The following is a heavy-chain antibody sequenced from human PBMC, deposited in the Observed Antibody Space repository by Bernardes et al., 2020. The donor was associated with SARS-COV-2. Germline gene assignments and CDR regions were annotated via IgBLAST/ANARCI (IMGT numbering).Heavy chain of an antibody. CDR1: GFDFSDYW. CDR2: IKRDGSET. J-gene: IGHJ4*02. D-gene: IGHD1-26*01. V-gene: IGHV3-7*01. Sequence: GGSLRLSCAGSGFDFSDYWMTWVRQAPGKGLEWVANIKRDGSETYYVDSVKGRFTISRDNAKNSLFLQMNSLRGEDTAVYYCARDDPGGSFYGYWGQGTLVTVSS. CDR3: ARDDPGGSFYGY.